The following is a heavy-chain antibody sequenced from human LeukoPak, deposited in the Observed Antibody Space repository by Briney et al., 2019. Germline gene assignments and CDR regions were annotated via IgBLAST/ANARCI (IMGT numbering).Heavy chain of an antibody. CDR1: GFTFSSYA. J-gene: IGHJ4*02. CDR2: ISGSGTST. D-gene: IGHD3/OR15-3a*01. CDR3: AKDLSWTPQRYFDY. Sequence: GGSLRLSCAASGFTFSSYAMSWVRQAPGKGLEWVSGISGSGTSTYYADSVKGRFTISRDNSKNTLYLQMNSLRAEDTAVYYCAKDLSWTPQRYFDYWGQGTLVTVSS. V-gene: IGHV3-23*01.